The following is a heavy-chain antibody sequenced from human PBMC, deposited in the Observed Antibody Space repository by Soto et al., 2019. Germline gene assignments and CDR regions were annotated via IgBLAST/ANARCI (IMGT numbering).Heavy chain of an antibody. CDR2: ISSSSSTI. CDR1: GFTFSSYS. J-gene: IGHJ4*02. CDR3: ARDAPPDDY. V-gene: IGHV3-48*01. Sequence: EVQLVESGGGLVQPGGSLRLSCAASGFTFSSYSMNWVRQAPGKGLEWVSYISSSSSTIYYADSVKGRFTISRGNAKNSLYLQMNTLSAGDTAVYSWARDAPPDDYWGQGTLVTVSS.